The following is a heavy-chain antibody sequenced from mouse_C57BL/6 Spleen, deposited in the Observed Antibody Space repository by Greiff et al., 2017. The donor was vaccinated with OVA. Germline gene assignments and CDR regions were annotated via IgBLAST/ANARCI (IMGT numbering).Heavy chain of an antibody. J-gene: IGHJ3*01. CDR1: GYTFTSYW. Sequence: EVQLQQSGTVLARPGASVKMSCKTSGYTFTSYWMHWVKQRPGQGLEWIGAIYPGNSDTSYNQKFKGKAKLTAVTSASTAYMELSSLTTEDSAVYYCTRGGSSYAAWFAYWGQGTLVTVSA. CDR2: IYPGNSDT. D-gene: IGHD1-1*01. V-gene: IGHV1-5*01. CDR3: TRGGSSYAAWFAY.